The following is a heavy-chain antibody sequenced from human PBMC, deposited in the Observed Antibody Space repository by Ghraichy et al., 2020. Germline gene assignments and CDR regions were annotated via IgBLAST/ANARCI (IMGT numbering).Heavy chain of an antibody. V-gene: IGHV3-11*01. J-gene: IGHJ6*02. Sequence: GGSLRLSCAASGFTFSDYYMSWIRQAPGKGLEWVSYISSSGSTIYYADSVKGRFTISRDNAKNSLYLQMNSLRAEDTAVYYCARDARLITIFGVVFSEGYSGMDVWGQGTTVTVSS. CDR2: ISSSGSTI. CDR3: ARDARLITIFGVVFSEGYSGMDV. CDR1: GFTFSDYY. D-gene: IGHD3-3*01.